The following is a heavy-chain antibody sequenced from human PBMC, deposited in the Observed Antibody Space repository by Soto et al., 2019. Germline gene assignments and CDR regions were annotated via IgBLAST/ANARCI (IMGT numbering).Heavy chain of an antibody. CDR2: ISAYNGNT. V-gene: IGHV1-18*01. CDR3: ARDSTSGAPFDY. Sequence: ASVKVTCKASGYTFTSSGISWVRQAPGQGLEWMGWISAYNGNTNYAQKLQGRVTMTTDTSTSTAYMELRSLRSDDTAVYYCARDSTSGAPFDYWGQGTLVTVSS. CDR1: GYTFTSSG. J-gene: IGHJ4*02. D-gene: IGHD3-10*01.